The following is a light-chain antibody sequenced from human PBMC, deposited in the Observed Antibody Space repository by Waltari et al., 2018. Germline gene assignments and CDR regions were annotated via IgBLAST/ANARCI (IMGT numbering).Light chain of an antibody. CDR1: QSVNNK. V-gene: IGKV3-15*01. CDR3: QQYSDWPLT. Sequence: EIVMTQSPAPLSVSPGESVTLSCRASQSVNNKLAWYQQKPGQAPRLLIYDASTRATGIPTSFSGSGSGTEFTITISSLQSEDFAVYYCQQYSDWPLTFGGGTKVEIK. J-gene: IGKJ4*01. CDR2: DAS.